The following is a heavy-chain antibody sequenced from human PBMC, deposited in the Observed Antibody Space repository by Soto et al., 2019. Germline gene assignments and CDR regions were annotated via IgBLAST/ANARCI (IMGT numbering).Heavy chain of an antibody. J-gene: IGHJ2*01. D-gene: IGHD2-2*02. V-gene: IGHV3-48*01. CDR2: ISSSRSTI. CDR3: ARDCFFRAEDGIRDVRSVSAFLLNRSSDL. Sequence: PGKGLDGVSYISSSRSTIYYADSVKGRFTISRDNAKNSLYLQMNSLRAEDTAVYYCARDCFFRAEDGIRDVRSVSAFLLNRSSDL.